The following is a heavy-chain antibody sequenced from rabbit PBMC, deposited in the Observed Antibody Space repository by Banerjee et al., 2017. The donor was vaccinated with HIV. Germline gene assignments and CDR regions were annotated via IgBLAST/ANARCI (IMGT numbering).Heavy chain of an antibody. CDR1: GFSFSGSYW. CDR3: ARDLAGVIGWNVNL. V-gene: IGHV1S40*01. J-gene: IGHJ4*01. D-gene: IGHD4-1*01. CDR2: IDGVNT. Sequence: QSLEESGGGLVKPGASLTLTCTASGFSFSGSYWIWWVRQAPGKGLEWIACIDGVNTYYASWAKGRFTISKTSSTTVTLQMTSLTAADTATYFCARDLAGVIGWNVNLWGQGTLVT.